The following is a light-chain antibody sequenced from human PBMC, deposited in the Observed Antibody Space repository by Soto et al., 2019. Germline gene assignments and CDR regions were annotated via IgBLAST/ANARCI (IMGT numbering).Light chain of an antibody. CDR1: SSDIADYRY. Sequence: QPVLTQPPSASGSPGQSVTISCTGTSSDIADYRYVAWYQQHPGRVPKLLIYEIDKRPSGVPDRFSGSKSGNTASLTVSGLQADDEADYYCSSYAGRALFGGGTKLTVL. CDR2: EID. J-gene: IGLJ3*02. CDR3: SSYAGRAL. V-gene: IGLV2-8*01.